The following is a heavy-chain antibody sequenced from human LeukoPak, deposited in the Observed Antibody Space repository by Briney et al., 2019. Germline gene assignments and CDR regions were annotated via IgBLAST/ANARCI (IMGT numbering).Heavy chain of an antibody. CDR2: ISWNSGSI. CDR1: GFTFDDYA. CDR3: AKGKMDYGDSSGYYYYGMDV. V-gene: IGHV3-9*01. J-gene: IGHJ6*02. Sequence: GRSPRLSCAASGFTFDDYAMHWVRQAPGKGLEWVSGISWNSGSIGYADSVKGRFTISRDNAKNSLYLQMNSLRAEDTALYYCAKGKMDYGDSSGYYYYGMDVWGQGTTVTVSS. D-gene: IGHD4-17*01.